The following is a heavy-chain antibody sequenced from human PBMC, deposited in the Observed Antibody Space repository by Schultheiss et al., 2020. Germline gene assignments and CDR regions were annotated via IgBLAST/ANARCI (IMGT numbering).Heavy chain of an antibody. CDR3: ARWPGSYYDY. CDR2: INTNSGDT. V-gene: IGHV1-18*01. D-gene: IGHD1-26*01. Sequence: AAVKVSCKASGYRFNSYGISWVRQAPGQGLEWMGWINTNSGDTAYAQNLQGRVTMTTDTSTSTAYMELRSLRSDDTAVYYCARWPGSYYDYWGQGTLVTVSS. CDR1: GYRFNSYG. J-gene: IGHJ4*02.